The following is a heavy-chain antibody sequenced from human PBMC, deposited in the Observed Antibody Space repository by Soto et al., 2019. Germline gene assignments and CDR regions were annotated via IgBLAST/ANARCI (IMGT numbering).Heavy chain of an antibody. CDR1: GFTFSSYW. J-gene: IGHJ1*01. CDR2: IKQDGSEK. D-gene: IGHD3-10*01. CDR3: ARPNEWFGELFPTEYFQH. V-gene: IGHV3-7*01. Sequence: GGSLRLSCAASGFTFSSYWMSWVRQAPGKGLEWVANIKQDGSEKYYVDSVKGRLTISSENAKNSLYMQMNGLRAEDKAVYYSARPNEWFGELFPTEYFQHWGQGTLVTVSS.